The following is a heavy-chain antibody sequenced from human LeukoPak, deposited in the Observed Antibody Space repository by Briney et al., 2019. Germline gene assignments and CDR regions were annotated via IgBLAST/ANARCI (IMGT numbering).Heavy chain of an antibody. CDR3: ARVGYSGYDLAPFDC. D-gene: IGHD5-12*01. CDR2: ISSSSSYI. V-gene: IGHV3-21*01. CDR1: GFTFSSYS. Sequence: GGSLRLSCAASGFTFSSYSMIWVRQAPGKGLEWVSSISSSSSYIYYADSVKGRFTISRDNAKNSLYLQMNSLRAEDTAVYYCARVGYSGYDLAPFDCWGQGTLVTVSS. J-gene: IGHJ4*02.